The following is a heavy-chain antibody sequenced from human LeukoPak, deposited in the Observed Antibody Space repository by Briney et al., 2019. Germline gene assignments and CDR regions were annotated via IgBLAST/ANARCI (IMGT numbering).Heavy chain of an antibody. Sequence: ASVKVSCKASGYTFTGYYMHWVRQAPGQGLEWMGWINPNSGGTNYAQKFQGRVTMTRDTSISTAYMELSRLRSDDTAVYYCARGPRVTMIVVVTPFDYWGQGTLVTVSS. V-gene: IGHV1-2*02. CDR3: ARGPRVTMIVVVTPFDY. D-gene: IGHD3-22*01. CDR2: INPNSGGT. CDR1: GYTFTGYY. J-gene: IGHJ4*02.